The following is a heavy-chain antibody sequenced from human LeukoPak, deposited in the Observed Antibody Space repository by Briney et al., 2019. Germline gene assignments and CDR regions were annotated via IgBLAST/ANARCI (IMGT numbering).Heavy chain of an antibody. D-gene: IGHD6-19*01. CDR3: ARAYSSGWSYYFDY. CDR2: INPNSGGT. J-gene: IGHJ4*02. CDR1: GYTFTGYY. Sequence: ASVKVSCKASGYTFTGYYIHWVRPAPGQGLEWMGWINPNSGGTNYAQKFQGRVTMTRDTSISTAYMELSRLRSDDTAVYYCARAYSSGWSYYFDYWGQGTLVTVSS. V-gene: IGHV1-2*02.